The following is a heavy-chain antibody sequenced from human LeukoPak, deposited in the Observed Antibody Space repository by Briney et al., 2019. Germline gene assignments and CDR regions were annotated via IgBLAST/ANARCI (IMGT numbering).Heavy chain of an antibody. Sequence: SGGSLRLSCVASGFAFSDDSMNWVRPPPGKGLEWVSSISSTSKYIYYADSVKGRFTISRDNAKNSLFLQLNNLRVDDSGVYYCAREYTAMAYDYWGQGNLVTVSS. CDR1: GFAFSDDS. J-gene: IGHJ4*02. V-gene: IGHV3-21*01. D-gene: IGHD5-18*01. CDR3: AREYTAMAYDY. CDR2: ISSTSKYI.